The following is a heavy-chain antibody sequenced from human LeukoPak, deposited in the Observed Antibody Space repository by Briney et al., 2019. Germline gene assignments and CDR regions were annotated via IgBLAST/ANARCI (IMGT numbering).Heavy chain of an antibody. V-gene: IGHV3-7*01. CDR2: LNQDGGVK. J-gene: IGHJ5*01. CDR1: GFTFSDYW. Sequence: GGSLRLSCAASGFTFSDYWMTWVRLAPGKGLEWVACLNQDGGVKYYVGSVKGRFTISRDNAKNSLSLQMNSLRVEDTATYYCARISRLDCPDETNYYRWFDSWGPGTLVTVSS. D-gene: IGHD3/OR15-3a*01. CDR3: ARISRLDCPDETNYYRWFDS.